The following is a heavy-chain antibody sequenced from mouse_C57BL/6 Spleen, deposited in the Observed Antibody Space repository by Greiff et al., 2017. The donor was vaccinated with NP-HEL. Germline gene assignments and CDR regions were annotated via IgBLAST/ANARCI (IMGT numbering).Heavy chain of an antibody. D-gene: IGHD1-1*01. V-gene: IGHV5-17*01. CDR1: GFTFSDYG. J-gene: IGHJ4*01. CDR2: ISSGSSTI. CDR3: ARTNDYYGSSYNYAMDY. Sequence: DVKLVESGGGLVKPGGSLKLSCAASGFTFSDYGMHWVRQAPEKGLEWVAYISSGSSTIYYADTVKGRFTISRDNAKNTLFLQMTSLRSEDTAMYYCARTNDYYGSSYNYAMDYWGQGTSVTVSS.